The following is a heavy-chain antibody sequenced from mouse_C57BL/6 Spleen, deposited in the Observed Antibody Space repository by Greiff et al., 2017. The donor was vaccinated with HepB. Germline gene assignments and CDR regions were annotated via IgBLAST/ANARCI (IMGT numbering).Heavy chain of an antibody. CDR3: ARQRGLGRYFDV. J-gene: IGHJ1*03. V-gene: IGHV5-12*01. D-gene: IGHD4-1*01. CDR2: ISNGGGST. Sequence: DVKLVDSGGGLVQPGGSLKLSCAASGFTFSDYYMYWVRQTPEKRLEWVAYISNGGGSTYYPDTVKGRFTISRDNAKNTLYLQMSRLKSEDTAMYYCARQRGLGRYFDVWGTGTTVTVSS. CDR1: GFTFSDYY.